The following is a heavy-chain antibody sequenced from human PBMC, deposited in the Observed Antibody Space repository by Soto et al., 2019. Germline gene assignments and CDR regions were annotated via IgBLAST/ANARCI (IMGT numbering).Heavy chain of an antibody. CDR2: IYYSGST. CDR3: ARVTVGRPNFYFDY. CDR1: GGSISSYY. J-gene: IGHJ4*02. V-gene: IGHV4-59*01. D-gene: IGHD4-17*01. Sequence: SETLSLTCTVSGGSISSYYWSWIRQPPGKGLEWIGYIYYSGSTNYNPSLKSRVTISVDTSKNQFSLKLSSVTAADTAVYYCARVTVGRPNFYFDYWGPGTLVNVSS.